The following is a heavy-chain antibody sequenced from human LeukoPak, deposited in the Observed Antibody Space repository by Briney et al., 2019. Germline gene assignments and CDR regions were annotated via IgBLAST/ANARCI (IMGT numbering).Heavy chain of an antibody. CDR3: ARVRRYPLRLVLVY. V-gene: IGHV1-8*02. J-gene: IGHJ4*02. Sequence: ASVKVSCKASGYTFTNYAISWVRQATGQGLEWMGWMNPNSGNTGYAQKFQGRVTMTRNTSISTAYMELSSLRSEDTAVYYCARVRRYPLRLVLVYWGQGTLVTVSS. CDR1: GYTFTNYA. CDR2: MNPNSGNT. D-gene: IGHD2-8*02.